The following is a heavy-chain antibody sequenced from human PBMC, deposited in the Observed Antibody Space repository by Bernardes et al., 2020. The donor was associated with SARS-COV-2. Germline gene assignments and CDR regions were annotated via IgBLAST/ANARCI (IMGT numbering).Heavy chain of an antibody. J-gene: IGHJ3*02. CDR2: IIPIFGTA. D-gene: IGHD1-26*01. V-gene: IGHV1-69*01. CDR3: ASLATAAFDI. CDR1: GGTFSSYA. Sequence: SLKDSCKASGGTFSSYAISWVRQAPGQGLEWMGGIIPIFGTANYAQKFQGRVTITADESTSTAYMELSSLRSEDTAVYYCASLATAAFDIWGQGTMVTVSS.